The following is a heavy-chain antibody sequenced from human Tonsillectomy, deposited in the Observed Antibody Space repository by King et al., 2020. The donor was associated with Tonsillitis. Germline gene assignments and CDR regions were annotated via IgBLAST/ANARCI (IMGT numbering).Heavy chain of an antibody. CDR3: LTWGGVGGRFFDH. J-gene: IGHJ4*02. CDR1: GFTFNSFA. V-gene: IGHV3-64D*06. Sequence: EVQLVESGGGLVQPGGSLRLSCSASGFTFNSFAMHWVRQVPGKGLEQVSAINSNGGTTYYADSVKGRFTISRDNSKNTLYLKMSSRRADDTAVYYCLTWGGVGGRFFDHWGQGTLVTVSS. D-gene: IGHD2-8*01. CDR2: INSNGGTT.